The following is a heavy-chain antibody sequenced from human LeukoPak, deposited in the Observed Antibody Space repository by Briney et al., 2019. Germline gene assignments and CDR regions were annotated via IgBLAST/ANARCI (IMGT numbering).Heavy chain of an antibody. CDR2: LNPNSGDT. V-gene: IGHV1-2*06. Sequence: GASVKVSCKASEDTFTGYYIHWVRQAPGQGLEWIGRLNPNSGDTNYAQKFQGTVTMTRDTSISTAYMELSRLRSDDTAIYFCTRGYDSSYYFDYWGQGTLVTVS. J-gene: IGHJ4*02. CDR3: TRGYDSSYYFDY. D-gene: IGHD2-15*01. CDR1: EDTFTGYY.